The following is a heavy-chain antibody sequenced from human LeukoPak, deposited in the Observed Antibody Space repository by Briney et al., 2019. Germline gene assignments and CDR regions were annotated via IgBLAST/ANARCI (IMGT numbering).Heavy chain of an antibody. CDR2: LHTTGGT. J-gene: IGHJ3*01. Sequence: PSETLSLTCIVSGASISSGNYYWTWIRQPAGKGLEWIGRLHTTGGTNYNPSFKSRLSISGDTSKNQFSLQLSSVTAADTAVYYCARYRYSGYDDAFDVWGQGTVVTVSS. D-gene: IGHD5-12*01. V-gene: IGHV4-61*02. CDR1: GASISSGNYY. CDR3: ARYRYSGYDDAFDV.